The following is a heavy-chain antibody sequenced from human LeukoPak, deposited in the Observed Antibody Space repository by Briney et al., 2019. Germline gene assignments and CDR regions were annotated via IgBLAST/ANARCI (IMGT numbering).Heavy chain of an antibody. D-gene: IGHD3-10*01. J-gene: IGHJ4*02. Sequence: GGSLRLSCAASGFTFSSYSMNWVRQAPGKGLEWVSYISSSSSTIYYADSVKGRFTISRDSAKNSLYPQMNSLRAEDTAVYYCASGGSGSYPYWGQGTLVTVSS. V-gene: IGHV3-48*01. CDR3: ASGGSGSYPY. CDR2: ISSSSSTI. CDR1: GFTFSSYS.